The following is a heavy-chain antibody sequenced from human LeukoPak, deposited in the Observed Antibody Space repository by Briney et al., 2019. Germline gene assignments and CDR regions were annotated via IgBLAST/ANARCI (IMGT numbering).Heavy chain of an antibody. V-gene: IGHV1-69*01. Sequence: SVKVSCKASGGTFSRYAISWVRQAPGQGLEWMGGIIPIFGTANYAQKFQGRVTITADESTSTAYMELSSLRSEDTAVYYCASAAEYSSSSSGYYYYYYMDVWGKGTTVTVSS. J-gene: IGHJ6*03. D-gene: IGHD6-6*01. CDR1: GGTFSRYA. CDR2: IIPIFGTA. CDR3: ASAAEYSSSSSGYYYYYYMDV.